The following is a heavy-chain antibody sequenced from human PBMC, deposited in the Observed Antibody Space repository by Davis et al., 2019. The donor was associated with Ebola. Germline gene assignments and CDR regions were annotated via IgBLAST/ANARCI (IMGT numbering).Heavy chain of an antibody. CDR3: ARDRHDTSGYGF. V-gene: IGHV4-61*09. CDR2: IYTRVST. J-gene: IGHJ4*02. CDR1: GDSITSGSYY. Sequence: SETLSLTCTVSGDSITSGSYYWSWIRQPAGKGLEWIGHIYTRVSTNYNPSLKSRVTISVDTSTNQMSLKMTSVTATDTAVYYCARDRHDTSGYGFWGQGTLVTVSS. D-gene: IGHD3-22*01.